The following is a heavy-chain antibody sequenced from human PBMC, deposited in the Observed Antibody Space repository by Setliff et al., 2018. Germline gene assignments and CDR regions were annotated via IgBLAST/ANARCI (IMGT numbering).Heavy chain of an antibody. D-gene: IGHD6-6*01. CDR2: INHRGST. J-gene: IGHJ5*02. CDR3: ARGYAARVGFGNWFDP. CDR1: GDSLSDYY. Sequence: PSETLSLTCAVYGDSLSDYYWSWIRQAPGKGPDWIEEINHRGSTNYSPSLKSRVTISVDTPNNQFSLKLRSVTSADTAVFYFARGYAARVGFGNWFDPWGQGTPVTVSS. V-gene: IGHV4-34*01.